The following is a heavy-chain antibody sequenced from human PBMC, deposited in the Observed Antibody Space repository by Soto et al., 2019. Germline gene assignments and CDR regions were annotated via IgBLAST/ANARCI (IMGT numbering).Heavy chain of an antibody. CDR3: ARDRGYCSGCSCLNWFDP. CDR2: IYYSGST. Sequence: QVQLQESGPGLVKPSETLSLTSTVSGGSISSYYWSWIRQPPGKGLEWIGYIYYSGSTNYNPSLKSRVTISVETSTNQFSLKLSSVTAADTAVYYCARDRGYCSGCSCLNWFDPWGQGTLVTVSS. D-gene: IGHD2-15*01. CDR1: GGSISSYY. J-gene: IGHJ5*02. V-gene: IGHV4-59*01.